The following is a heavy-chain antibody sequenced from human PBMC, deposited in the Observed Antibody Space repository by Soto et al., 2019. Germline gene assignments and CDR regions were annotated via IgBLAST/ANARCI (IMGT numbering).Heavy chain of an antibody. V-gene: IGHV1-69*02. D-gene: IGHD2-8*01. J-gene: IGHJ4*02. CDR2: IITILGIA. CDR1: GGTFSSYT. Sequence: QVQLVQSGAEVKKPGSSVKVSCKASGGTFSSYTISWVRQAPGQGLEWMGRIITILGIANYAQKFQGRVTNTAVKSTNTAYMELSSLRSEDTAVYYCARSLGYCTNGVCYFDYWGQGTLVTVSS. CDR3: ARSLGYCTNGVCYFDY.